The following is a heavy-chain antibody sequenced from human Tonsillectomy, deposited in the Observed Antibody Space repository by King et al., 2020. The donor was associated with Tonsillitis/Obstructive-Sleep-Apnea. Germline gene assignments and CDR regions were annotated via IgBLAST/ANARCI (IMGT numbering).Heavy chain of an antibody. J-gene: IGHJ6*03. D-gene: IGHD2-2*01. CDR2: ISPYSGNT. CDR1: GYTFTSYG. Sequence: VQLVESGAEVKRPGASMKVSCKASGYTFTSYGLSWVRQAPGQGLEWMGWISPYSGNTKYRQTLQGRVTLTTDTSTSTAYLELRSLRFDDTAVYYCARGGDQHYFYMDVWGKGTTVTVSS. CDR3: ARGGDQHYFYMDV. V-gene: IGHV1-18*01.